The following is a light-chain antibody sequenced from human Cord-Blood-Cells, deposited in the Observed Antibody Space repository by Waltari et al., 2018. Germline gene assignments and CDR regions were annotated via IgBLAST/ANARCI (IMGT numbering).Light chain of an antibody. V-gene: IGLV2-8*01. J-gene: IGLJ2*01. CDR3: SSYAGSNNVV. Sequence: QSALTQPPSASGSPGQSVTIPCTGTSSDVGGYNYVSWYHQHPGKAPKLRIYEVSKRPSGVPDRFSGSKSGNTASLTVSGLQAEDEADYYCSSYAGSNNVVFGGGTKLTVL. CDR1: SSDVGGYNY. CDR2: EVS.